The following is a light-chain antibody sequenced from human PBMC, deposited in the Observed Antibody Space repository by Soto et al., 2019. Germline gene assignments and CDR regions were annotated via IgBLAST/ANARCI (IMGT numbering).Light chain of an antibody. Sequence: SEMTQSQTSLSASAGDIVTFTCPASQSIGNRLAWYQQKPGKAPKFLIYDASSLQSGVPLRFSGSGSGTEFTLTISSLQPDDFATYYCQQYNTYSPRAFGQGTKVAIK. CDR3: QQYNTYSPRA. CDR2: DAS. CDR1: QSIGNR. V-gene: IGKV1-5*01. J-gene: IGKJ1*01.